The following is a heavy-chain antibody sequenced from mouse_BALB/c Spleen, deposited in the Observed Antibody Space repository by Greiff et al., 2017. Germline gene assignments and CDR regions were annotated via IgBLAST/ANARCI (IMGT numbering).Heavy chain of an antibody. CDR1: GFTFSSYS. CDR3: ARRGTGDYFDY. CDR2: ISSGGSYT. V-gene: IGHV5-6*01. D-gene: IGHD4-1*01. Sequence: EVQRVESGGDLVKPGGSLKLSCAASGFTFSSYSMSWVRQTPDKRLEWVATISSGGSYTYYTDSVKGRFTISRDNTKNTLYLHMSSLKSEDTAIYYSARRGTGDYFDYWGQGTTLTVSS. J-gene: IGHJ2*01.